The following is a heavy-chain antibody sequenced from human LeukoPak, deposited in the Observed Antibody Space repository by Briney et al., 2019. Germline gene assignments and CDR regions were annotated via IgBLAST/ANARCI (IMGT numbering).Heavy chain of an antibody. CDR2: ISVSGENT. CDR1: GFTFSSYA. J-gene: IGHJ4*02. Sequence: GGSLRLSCAASGFTFSSYAMTWVRQAPGKELQWVSTISVSGENTYYADSVKGRFTISRDISKSTLYLQMNSLRDEDTALYYCAKYGSGTYYNGLHWGQGTLVTVSS. D-gene: IGHD3-10*01. V-gene: IGHV3-23*01. CDR3: AKYGSGTYYNGLH.